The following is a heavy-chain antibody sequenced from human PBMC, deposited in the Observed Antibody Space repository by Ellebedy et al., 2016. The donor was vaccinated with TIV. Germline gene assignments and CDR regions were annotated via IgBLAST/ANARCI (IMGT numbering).Heavy chain of an antibody. CDR2: IYYSGST. D-gene: IGHD3-3*01. CDR3: ARDPKMYDFWSGLDY. J-gene: IGHJ4*02. CDR1: GGSISSYY. Sequence: SETLSLTCTVSGGSISSYYWSWIRQPPGKGLEWIGYIYYSGSTNYNPSLKSRVTISVDTSKNQFSLKLSSVTAADTAVYYCARDPKMYDFWSGLDYWGQGTLVTVSS. V-gene: IGHV4-59*01.